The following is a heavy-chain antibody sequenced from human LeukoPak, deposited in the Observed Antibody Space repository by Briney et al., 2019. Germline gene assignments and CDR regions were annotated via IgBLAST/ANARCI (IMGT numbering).Heavy chain of an antibody. D-gene: IGHD6-19*01. CDR2: IYTSGST. Sequence: SEALSLTCTVSGGSISSYYWSWIRQPAGKGLEWIGRIYTSGSTNYNPSLKSRVTISVDTSKNQFSLKLSSVTAADTAVYYCARLSVAGTSVYWGQGTLVTVSS. J-gene: IGHJ4*02. V-gene: IGHV4-4*07. CDR1: GGSISSYY. CDR3: ARLSVAGTSVY.